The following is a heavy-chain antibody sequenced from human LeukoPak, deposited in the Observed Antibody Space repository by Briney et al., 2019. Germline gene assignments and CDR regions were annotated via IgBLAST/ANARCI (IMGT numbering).Heavy chain of an antibody. CDR3: ARGIIKNYDFGGDALDT. V-gene: IGHV4-59*01. CDR2: IYYSGST. CDR1: GGSISSYY. Sequence: SETLSLTCTVSGGSISSYYWSWIRQPPGKGLEWIGYIYYSGSTNYNPSLKSRVTISVDTSKNQFSLKLSSVTAADTAVYYCARGIIKNYDFGGDALDTWGQGTLVTVSS. J-gene: IGHJ3*02. D-gene: IGHD3-3*01.